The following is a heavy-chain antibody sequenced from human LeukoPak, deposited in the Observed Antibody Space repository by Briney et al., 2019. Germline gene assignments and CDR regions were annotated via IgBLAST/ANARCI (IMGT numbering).Heavy chain of an antibody. D-gene: IGHD1-14*01. V-gene: IGHV3-74*01. CDR1: GFTFSSYW. Sequence: GGSLRLSCAASGFTFSSYWMHWVRQVPGKGLVWVSGINPGGSSTAYADSVKGRFTISRDNAKNTLYLQMDSLRAEDTAIYYCARSNQADDYWGQGTLVTVSS. J-gene: IGHJ4*02. CDR3: ARSNQADDY. CDR2: INPGGSST.